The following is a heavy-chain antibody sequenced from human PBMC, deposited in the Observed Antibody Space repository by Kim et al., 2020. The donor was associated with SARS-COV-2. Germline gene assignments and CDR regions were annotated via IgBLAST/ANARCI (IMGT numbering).Heavy chain of an antibody. CDR3: ARLWWP. Sequence: YYSGSTNYTPSLKSRVTISVDTSKNQFSLKLSSVTAADTAVYYCARLWWPWGQGTLVTVSS. V-gene: IGHV4-61*07. J-gene: IGHJ4*02. D-gene: IGHD5-12*01. CDR2: YYSGST.